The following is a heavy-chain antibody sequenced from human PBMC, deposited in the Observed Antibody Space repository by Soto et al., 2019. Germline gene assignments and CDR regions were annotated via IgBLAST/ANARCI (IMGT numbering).Heavy chain of an antibody. V-gene: IGHV1-3*01. CDR3: ASSSKSGNNCNYG. CDR2: INAGNGYT. J-gene: IGHJ6*01. Sequence: QVQLVQSGAEVKKPGASVTISCTASGDTLTSYVIHLVCQAPGPRLEWMGWINAGNGYTKYAEKFQGRVTITVDTSASTVYMEQSRLTSEDTAVYYCASSSKSGNNCNYG. CDR1: GDTLTSYV. D-gene: IGHD1-20*01.